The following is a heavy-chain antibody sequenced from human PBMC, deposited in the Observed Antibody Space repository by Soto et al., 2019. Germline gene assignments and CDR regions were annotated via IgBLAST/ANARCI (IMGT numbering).Heavy chain of an antibody. J-gene: IGHJ4*02. V-gene: IGHV3-30*18. CDR2: ISYDGSNK. CDR3: AKMGGYYDSSGSLDY. CDR1: GFTFSSYG. D-gene: IGHD3-22*01. Sequence: QVQLVESGGGVVQPGGSLRLSCAASGFTFSSYGMHWVRQAPGKGLEWVAVISYDGSNKYYADSVKGRFTISRDNSKNTLYLQMNSLRAEDTAVYYCAKMGGYYDSSGSLDYWGQGTLVTVSS.